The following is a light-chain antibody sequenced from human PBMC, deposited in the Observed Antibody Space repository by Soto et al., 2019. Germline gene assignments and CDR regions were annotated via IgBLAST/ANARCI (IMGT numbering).Light chain of an antibody. V-gene: IGKV3-15*01. J-gene: IGKJ2*01. CDR2: GAS. Sequence: EIVMTQSPASLSVSPGDGATLSCRASQSVASNVAWYQQKPGQGPRLLIHGASTRAVGVPARFSGSGSGTDFALTIISLQSEDFAVYYCKQYHNWPTQYTFGQGTKLQIK. CDR3: KQYHNWPTQYT. CDR1: QSVASN.